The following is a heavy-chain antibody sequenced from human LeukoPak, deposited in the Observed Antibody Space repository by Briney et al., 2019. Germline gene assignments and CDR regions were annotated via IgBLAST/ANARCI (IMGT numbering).Heavy chain of an antibody. J-gene: IGHJ5*02. Sequence: SETLSLTCTVSGGSISSSSYYWGWIRQPPGKGLEWIGSIYYSGSTYYNPSLKSRVTISVDTSKNQFSLKLSSVTAADTAVYYCARGAGDYMNWFDPWGQGTLVTVSS. CDR1: GGSISSSSYY. D-gene: IGHD4-17*01. V-gene: IGHV4-39*07. CDR3: ARGAGDYMNWFDP. CDR2: IYYSGST.